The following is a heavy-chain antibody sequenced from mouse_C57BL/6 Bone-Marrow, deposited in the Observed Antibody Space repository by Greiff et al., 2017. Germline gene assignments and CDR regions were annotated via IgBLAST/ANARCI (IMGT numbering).Heavy chain of an antibody. J-gene: IGHJ4*01. CDR1: GYTFTSYW. CDR3: ARRYYGNSYAMDY. D-gene: IGHD2-1*01. V-gene: IGHV1-64*01. Sequence: VQLQQPGAELVKPGASVKLSCKASGYTFTSYWMHWVKQRPGQGLEWIGMIHPNSGSTNYNEKFKSKATLTVDKSSSTAYMQLSSLTSEDSAVYYCARRYYGNSYAMDYWGQGTSVTVSS. CDR2: IHPNSGST.